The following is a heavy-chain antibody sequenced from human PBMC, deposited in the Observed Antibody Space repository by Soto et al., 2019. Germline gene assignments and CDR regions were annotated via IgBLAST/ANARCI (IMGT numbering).Heavy chain of an antibody. CDR2: IYFGGTT. V-gene: IGHV4-59*01. D-gene: IGHD3-22*01. CDR3: ARSKTYYYDTGFDY. CDR1: GASFSPNY. J-gene: IGHJ4*02. Sequence: PSETLSLTCTVSGASFSPNYWAWIRQPPGKGLEWIGYIYFGGTTRYNPSLESRVTISLDTSKNQFSLKLSSVTAADTAVYYCARSKTYYYDTGFDYWGQGTLVTVSS.